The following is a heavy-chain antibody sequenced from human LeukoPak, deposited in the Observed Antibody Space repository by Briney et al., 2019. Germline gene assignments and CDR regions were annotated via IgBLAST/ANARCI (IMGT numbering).Heavy chain of an antibody. V-gene: IGHV4-34*01. CDR3: ARGRPLYGDHRFGLRP. CDR1: GFTVSSNY. CDR2: INHSGST. Sequence: PGGSLRLSCAASGFTVSSNYMSWIRQPPGKGLEWMGEINHSGSTNYNPSLKSRVTISVDTSKNQFSLKLSSVTAADTAVYYCARGRPLYGDHRFGLRPWGQGTLVTVSS. D-gene: IGHD4-17*01. J-gene: IGHJ5*02.